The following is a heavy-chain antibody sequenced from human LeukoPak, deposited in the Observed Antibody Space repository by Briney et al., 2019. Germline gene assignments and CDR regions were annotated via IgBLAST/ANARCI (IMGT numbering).Heavy chain of an antibody. J-gene: IGHJ6*04. D-gene: IGHD5-18*01. Sequence: GRSLRLPCAASGFTFSSYGMHWVRQAPGKGLEWVAVISYDGSNKYYADSVKGRFTISRDNSKNTLYLQMNSLRAEDTAVYYCAREEGVRGYSYGYYYYGMDVWGKGTTVTVSS. CDR1: GFTFSSYG. V-gene: IGHV3-30*03. CDR2: ISYDGSNK. CDR3: AREEGVRGYSYGYYYYGMDV.